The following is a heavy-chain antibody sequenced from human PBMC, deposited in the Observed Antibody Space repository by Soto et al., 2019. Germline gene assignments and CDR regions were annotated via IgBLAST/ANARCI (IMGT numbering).Heavy chain of an antibody. CDR2: TYYRSKWYN. J-gene: IGHJ4*02. CDR1: GDSVSSNRAA. D-gene: IGHD3-3*01. Sequence: PSQTLSLTCAISGDSVSSNRAAWHWIRQSPSRGLEWLGRTYYRSKWYNDYAVSVKIRITINPDTSKNQFSLQLNSVTPEDTAVYYCARSITIFGVVHSGFDYWGQGTLVTVSS. CDR3: ARSITIFGVVHSGFDY. V-gene: IGHV6-1*01.